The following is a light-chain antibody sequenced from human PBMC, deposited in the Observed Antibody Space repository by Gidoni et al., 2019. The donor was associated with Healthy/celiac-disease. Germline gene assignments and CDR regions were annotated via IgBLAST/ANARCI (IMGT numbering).Light chain of an antibody. V-gene: IGKV1-5*03. CDR2: KAS. CDR1: QSISSW. J-gene: IGKJ1*01. CDR3: QQYNSDGA. Sequence: TITCRASQSISSWLAWYQQKPGKAPKLLIYKASSLERGVPSRFSGSGSGTEFTLTISSLQPDDFATYYCQQYNSDGAFGQGTKVEIK.